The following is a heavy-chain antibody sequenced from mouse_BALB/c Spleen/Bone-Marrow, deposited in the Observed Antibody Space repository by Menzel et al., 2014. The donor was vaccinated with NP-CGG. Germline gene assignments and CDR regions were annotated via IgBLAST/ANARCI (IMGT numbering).Heavy chain of an antibody. CDR2: INPGSGYT. CDR1: GYTFTTNT. D-gene: IGHD2-3*01. CDR3: ATLDFCDGYDWNAMDY. V-gene: IGHV1-4*01. Sequence: QVQLKESGAELARPGASVKMSCKASGYTFTTNTMHWVKQRPGQGLEWIGYINPGSGYTNYNQKFKDKATLTADKSSSTAYLQLTTLLSDGSPASLGATLDFCDGYDWNAMDYWGQGTSVTVSS. J-gene: IGHJ4*01.